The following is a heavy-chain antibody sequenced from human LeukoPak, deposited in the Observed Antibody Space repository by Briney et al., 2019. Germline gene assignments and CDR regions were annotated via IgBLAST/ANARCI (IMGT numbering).Heavy chain of an antibody. CDR2: IYYSGST. V-gene: IGHV4-30-4*01. CDR1: GGSISSGDYY. D-gene: IGHD2-2*01. CDR3: ATNSDIVVVPAATPALGY. J-gene: IGHJ4*02. Sequence: PSQTLSLTCTVSGGSISSGDYYWSWIRQPPGKGLEWIGYIYYSGSTYYNPSLKSRVTISVDTSKNLFSLKLSSVTAADTAVYYCATNSDIVVVPAATPALGYWGQGTLVTVSS.